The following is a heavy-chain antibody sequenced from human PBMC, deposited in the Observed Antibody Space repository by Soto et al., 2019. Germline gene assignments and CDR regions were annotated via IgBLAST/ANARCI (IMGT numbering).Heavy chain of an antibody. D-gene: IGHD5-18*01. CDR3: VKHGYSYGYMDWDY. V-gene: IGHV4-39*01. Sequence: ETLSLTCTVSGVCISGTNYYWGWIRQPPGKGLEWIGSIYYSGNTYHNPSLKSRVTISVDTSKNQFYLKLNSMTAADTAVYYCVKHGYSYGYMDWDYWAQGTLVTRSS. CDR1: GVCISGTNYY. J-gene: IGHJ4*01. CDR2: IYYSGNT.